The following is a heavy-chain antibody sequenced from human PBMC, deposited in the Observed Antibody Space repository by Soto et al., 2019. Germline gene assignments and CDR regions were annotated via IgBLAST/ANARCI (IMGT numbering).Heavy chain of an antibody. J-gene: IGHJ3*02. CDR2: INPSGGST. CDR3: ARPLVWGSAFDI. Sequence: ASVKVSCKASGYTFTSYYMHWVRQAPGQWLEWMGIINPSGGSTSYAQKFQGRVTMTRDTSTSTVYMELSSLRSEDTAVYYYARPLVWGSAFDIWGQGTMVTVSS. CDR1: GYTFTSYY. V-gene: IGHV1-46*01. D-gene: IGHD3-16*01.